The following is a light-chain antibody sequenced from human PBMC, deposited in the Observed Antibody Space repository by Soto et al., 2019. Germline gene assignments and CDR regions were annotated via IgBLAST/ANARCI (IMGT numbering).Light chain of an antibody. CDR1: SSDVGSYNL. CDR2: EGS. CDR3: CSYAGISTSV. J-gene: IGLJ2*01. Sequence: QSALTRPASVSGSPGQSITISCTGTSSDVGSYNLVSWYQQHPGKAPKLMIYEGSKRPSGVSNRFSGSKSGNTASLTISGLQAEDEADYYCCSYAGISTSVFGGGTKLTVL. V-gene: IGLV2-23*01.